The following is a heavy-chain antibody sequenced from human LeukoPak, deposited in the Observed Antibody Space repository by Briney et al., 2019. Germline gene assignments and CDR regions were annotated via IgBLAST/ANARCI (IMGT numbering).Heavy chain of an antibody. J-gene: IGHJ4*02. Sequence: GGSLSLSCAASGFTLSSYAMGWVRQAPGKGPEWVGLISHEGSDKYYADSVKGRFTICRDNSKNTLYLLMNSLRAEDTAVYYCAKDFRRYSYGYFYWGQGTLVTVSS. D-gene: IGHD5-18*01. V-gene: IGHV3-30*04. CDR3: AKDFRRYSYGYFY. CDR1: GFTLSSYA. CDR2: ISHEGSDK.